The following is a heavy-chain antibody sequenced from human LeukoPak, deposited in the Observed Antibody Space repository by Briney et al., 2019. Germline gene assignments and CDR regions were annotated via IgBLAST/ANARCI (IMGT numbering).Heavy chain of an antibody. J-gene: IGHJ4*02. D-gene: IGHD3-10*01. CDR1: GYTFTSYG. CDR3: ASLGPGSVDY. CDR2: ISAYNGNT. Sequence: ASVKVSCKASGYTFTSYGISWVRQAPGQGLEWMGWISAYNGNTNYAQKFQGRVTITADKSTSTAYMELSSLRSEDTAVYYCASLGPGSVDYWGQGTLVTVSS. V-gene: IGHV1-18*01.